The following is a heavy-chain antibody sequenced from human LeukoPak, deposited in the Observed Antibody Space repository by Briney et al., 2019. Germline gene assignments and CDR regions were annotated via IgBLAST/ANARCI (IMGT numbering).Heavy chain of an antibody. D-gene: IGHD6-13*01. CDR2: IKQDGSEK. CDR1: GFTFSSRDW. Sequence: GGSLRLSCVASGFTFSSRDWMTWVRQAPGKGLEWVANIKQDGSEKNYVDSVKGRFTISRDNAKNSVDLQMNSLRVEDTAVYYCAMAGAAASGTRFFPHWGQGTLVTVSS. V-gene: IGHV3-7*01. J-gene: IGHJ1*01. CDR3: AMAGAAASGTRFFPH.